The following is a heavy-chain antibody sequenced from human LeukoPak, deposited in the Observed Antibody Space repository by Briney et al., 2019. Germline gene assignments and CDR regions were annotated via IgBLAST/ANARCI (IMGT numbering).Heavy chain of an antibody. V-gene: IGHV1-46*01. D-gene: IGHD5-24*01. J-gene: IGHJ4*02. CDR1: GYTFTNYY. CDR3: AREIGPIQLHLWGSAFDY. Sequence: EASVKVSCKASGYTFTNYYIHWVRQAPGQGLEWMGIINPGGRSTSYAQKFQGRATMTRDTSTSTVYMELSSLRSEDTAVYYCAREIGPIQLHLWGSAFDYWGQGTLVTVSS. CDR2: INPGGRST.